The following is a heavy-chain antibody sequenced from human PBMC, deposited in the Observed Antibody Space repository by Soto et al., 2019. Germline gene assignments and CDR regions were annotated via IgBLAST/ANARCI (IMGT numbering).Heavy chain of an antibody. CDR3: AKVFGVVVAATTDDAFDI. V-gene: IGHV3-9*01. CDR1: GFTFDDYA. J-gene: IGHJ3*02. D-gene: IGHD2-15*01. Sequence: GGSLRLSCAASGFTFDDYAMHWVRQAPGKGLEWVSGISWNSGSIGYADSVKGRFTISRDNAKNSLYLQMNSLRAEDTALYYCAKVFGVVVAATTDDAFDIWGQGTMVT. CDR2: ISWNSGSI.